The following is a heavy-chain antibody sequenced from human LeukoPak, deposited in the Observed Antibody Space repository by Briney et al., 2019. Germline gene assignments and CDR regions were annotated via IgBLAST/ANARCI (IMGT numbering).Heavy chain of an antibody. CDR2: IIPILGIA. V-gene: IGHV1-69*04. CDR1: GGTFSSYA. Sequence: ASVKVSCKASGGTFSSYAISWVRQAPGQGLEWMGRIIPILGIANYAQKFQGRVTITADKSTSTAYMELSSLRSEDTAVYYCARVFSSRSSPDAFDIWGQGTMVTVSS. D-gene: IGHD2-2*01. CDR3: ARVFSSRSSPDAFDI. J-gene: IGHJ3*02.